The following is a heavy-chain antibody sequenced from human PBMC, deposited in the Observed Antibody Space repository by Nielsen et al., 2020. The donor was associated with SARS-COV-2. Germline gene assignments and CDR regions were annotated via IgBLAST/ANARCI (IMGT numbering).Heavy chain of an antibody. CDR1: GYTFTDYY. V-gene: IGHV1-2*06. Sequence: ASVKVSCKASGYTFTDYYIHWVRQAPGQGLEWMGRINPYSGGTNYAQKFQGTVTMTRDASISTVYMELTSDDTAVYYCASHYYDSSGFLWAPDYWGQGTLVTVSS. CDR2: INPYSGGT. J-gene: IGHJ4*02. D-gene: IGHD3-22*01. CDR3: ASHYYDSSGFLWAPDY.